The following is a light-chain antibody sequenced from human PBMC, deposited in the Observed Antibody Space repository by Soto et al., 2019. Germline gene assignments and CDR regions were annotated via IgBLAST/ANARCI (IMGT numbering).Light chain of an antibody. Sequence: DIVMTQSPLSSPVTLGQPASISCRSSQSLVHRDGNTYLTWLQQRPGQPPRVLVYRISNRFSGVPDRFSGIGAETDFTLKISRVEPEDDGVYYCMQLTQFPYTFGQGTTLEIK. CDR2: RIS. J-gene: IGKJ2*01. V-gene: IGKV2-24*01. CDR1: QSLVHRDGNTY. CDR3: MQLTQFPYT.